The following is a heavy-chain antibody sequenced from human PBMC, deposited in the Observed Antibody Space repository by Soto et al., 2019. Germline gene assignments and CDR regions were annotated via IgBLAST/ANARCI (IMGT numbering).Heavy chain of an antibody. CDR2: IIPILGMS. CDR3: ARSYGSGSRPFDY. Sequence: QVHLLQSGAEMKKPGSSVKVSCTAFGGTFTSYTFNWVRQAPGQRLEWMGRIIPILGMSSSAHNFQGRLTIIAVKSTNTSYMVLSSLTSDETAIYYCARSYGSGSRPFDYWGQGTLVTVSS. D-gene: IGHD3-10*01. J-gene: IGHJ4*02. V-gene: IGHV1-69*02. CDR1: GGTFTSYT.